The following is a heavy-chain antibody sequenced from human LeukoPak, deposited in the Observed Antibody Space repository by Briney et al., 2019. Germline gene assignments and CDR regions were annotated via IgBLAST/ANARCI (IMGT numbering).Heavy chain of an antibody. CDR1: GFTFSSYA. V-gene: IGHV3-30-3*01. Sequence: GGSLRLSCAASGFTFSSYAMHRVRQAPGKGLEWVAVISYDGSNKYYADSVKGRFTISRDNSKNTLYLQMNSLRAEDTAVYYCARDLPAGEYYDFWSGIFDYWGQGTLVTVSS. D-gene: IGHD3-3*01. CDR3: ARDLPAGEYYDFWSGIFDY. J-gene: IGHJ4*02. CDR2: ISYDGSNK.